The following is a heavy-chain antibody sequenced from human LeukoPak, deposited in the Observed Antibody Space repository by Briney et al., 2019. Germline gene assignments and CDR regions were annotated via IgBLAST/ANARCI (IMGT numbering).Heavy chain of an antibody. V-gene: IGHV3-23*01. Sequence: GGSLRLSCAASGFTFSSYAMSWVRQAPGKGLEWVSAISGSGGRTHYVDSVKGRITISRDNSKNTLYLQMNSPRADDTAVYYCAKGPDCGGDCYHFDYWGQGTLVTVSS. CDR1: GFTFSSYA. CDR2: ISGSGGRT. D-gene: IGHD2-21*02. J-gene: IGHJ4*02. CDR3: AKGPDCGGDCYHFDY.